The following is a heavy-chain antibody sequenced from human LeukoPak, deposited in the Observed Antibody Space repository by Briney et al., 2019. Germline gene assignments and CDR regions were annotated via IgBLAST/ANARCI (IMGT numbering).Heavy chain of an antibody. CDR3: ARGHSAAYYYDRGFDY. CDR2: INSDGSST. Sequence: GGSLRLSCAASGFTFSSYWMHWVRQAPGKGLVWVSRINSDGSSTSYADSVKGRFTISRDNAKNTLYLQMNSLRAEDTAVYYCARGHSAAYYYDRGFDYWGQGTLVTVSS. D-gene: IGHD3-22*01. J-gene: IGHJ4*02. CDR1: GFTFSSYW. V-gene: IGHV3-74*01.